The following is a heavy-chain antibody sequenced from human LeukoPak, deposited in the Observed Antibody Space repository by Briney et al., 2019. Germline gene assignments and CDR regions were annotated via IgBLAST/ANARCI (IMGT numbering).Heavy chain of an antibody. Sequence: PSQTLSLTCTVSGGSINSGTYYWTWIRQPPGKGLEWVGHIYQSGSTHYNPSLKSRVSISVDTSKNQFSLKLSSVTAADTAVYYCARSERFLRRVVDYWGQGTLVTVSS. J-gene: IGHJ4*02. D-gene: IGHD3-3*01. V-gene: IGHV4-30-2*01. CDR1: GGSINSGTYY. CDR3: ARSERFLRRVVDY. CDR2: IYQSGST.